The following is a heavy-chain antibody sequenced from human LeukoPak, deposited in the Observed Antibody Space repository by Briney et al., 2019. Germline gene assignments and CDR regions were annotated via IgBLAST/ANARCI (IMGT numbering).Heavy chain of an antibody. CDR1: GCTFTGYY. J-gene: IGHJ4*02. V-gene: IGHV1-2*02. Sequence: ASVKVSCKVSGCTFTGYYIHWLRQAPGQWLEWMIWINPNSAGTNSAQKFQGRVTLASETSISTAYLELSSLRSDDTAVYYCARDLGSGCIIVDYWGQGTLVTVSS. CDR3: ARDLGSGCIIVDY. CDR2: INPNSAGT. D-gene: IGHD6-19*01.